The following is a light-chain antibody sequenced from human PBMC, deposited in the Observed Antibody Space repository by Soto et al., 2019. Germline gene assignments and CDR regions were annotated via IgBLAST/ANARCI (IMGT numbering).Light chain of an antibody. CDR3: QQFNSL. CDR1: QSISTW. J-gene: IGKJ5*01. Sequence: DIQMTQSPSTLSASVGDRVTITCRASQSISTWLAWYQQKPVKAPKFLIYDASSLESGVPSRFSGRGSGTHFILTINNLQPEDFATYYCQQFNSLFGQGTRLEIK. CDR2: DAS. V-gene: IGKV1-5*01.